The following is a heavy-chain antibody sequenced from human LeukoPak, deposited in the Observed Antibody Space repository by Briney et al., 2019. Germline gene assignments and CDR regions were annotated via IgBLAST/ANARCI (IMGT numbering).Heavy chain of an antibody. CDR2: IYYSGST. CDR3: AGGTPTVDTPNY. CDR1: GGSISSGDYY. Sequence: TLSLTCTVSGGSISSGDYYWSWIRQPPGKGLEWIGYIYYSGSTYYNPSLKSRVTISVDTSKNQFSLKLSSVTAADTAVYYCAGGTPTVDTPNYWGQGTLVTVSS. D-gene: IGHD4-23*01. V-gene: IGHV4-30-4*08. J-gene: IGHJ4*02.